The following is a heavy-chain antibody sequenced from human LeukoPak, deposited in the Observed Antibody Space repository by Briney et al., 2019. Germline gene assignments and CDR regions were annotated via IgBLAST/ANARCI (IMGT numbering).Heavy chain of an antibody. CDR1: GFTFSNYG. J-gene: IGHJ3*02. D-gene: IGHD5-12*01. Sequence: GGSLRLSCAVSGFTFSNYGMHWVRQAPGKGLEWVSIIWHDGNNKYYADSVKGRFTISRDNSKNTLYLQMNSLRAEDTAVYYCARDLVATYDAFDIWGQGTMVTVSS. CDR2: IWHDGNNK. CDR3: ARDLVATYDAFDI. V-gene: IGHV3-33*01.